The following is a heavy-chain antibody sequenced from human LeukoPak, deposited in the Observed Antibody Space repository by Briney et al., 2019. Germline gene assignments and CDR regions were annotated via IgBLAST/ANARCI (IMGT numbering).Heavy chain of an antibody. Sequence: GGSLRLSCAASGFTFSTYWMYWVRQAPGKGLVWLSQINSDWGRTMYADSVKGRLTISRDNAENTLYLQMSSLRAEDTAVYYCARDLELVFYDSTAYEYWGQGTLVTVSS. CDR3: ARDLELVFYDSTAYEY. D-gene: IGHD3-22*01. CDR1: GFTFSTYW. CDR2: INSDWGRT. V-gene: IGHV3-74*03. J-gene: IGHJ4*02.